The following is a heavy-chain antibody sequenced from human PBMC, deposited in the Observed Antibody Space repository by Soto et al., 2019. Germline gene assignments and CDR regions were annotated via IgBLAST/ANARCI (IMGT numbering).Heavy chain of an antibody. J-gene: IGHJ4*02. CDR1: GFTFNKHA. CDR2: ISSSGDRT. CDR3: ARLPSPNYFDTSGFDY. D-gene: IGHD3-22*01. V-gene: IGHV3-23*01. Sequence: EVQLLESGGGLVPPGGSLRLSCAASGFTFNKHAMNWVRQATGKGLEWVSAISSSGDRTYYADSVNGRFTISRDNSNNTMYLQMNSLRAEDTGVYYCARLPSPNYFDTSGFDYWGQGTLVSVSS.